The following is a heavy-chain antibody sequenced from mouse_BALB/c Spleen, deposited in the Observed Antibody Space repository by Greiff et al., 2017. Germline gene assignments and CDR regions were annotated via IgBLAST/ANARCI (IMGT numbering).Heavy chain of an antibody. Sequence: VNLVESGPGLVAPSQSLSITCTVSGFSLTSYGVHWVRQPPGKGLEWLGVIWAGGSTNYNSALMSRLSISKDNSKSQVFLKMNSLQTDDTAMYYCAREELRSYGNYYAMDYWGQGTSVTVSS. CDR2: IWAGGST. D-gene: IGHD2-1*01. J-gene: IGHJ4*01. CDR3: AREELRSYGNYYAMDY. V-gene: IGHV2-9*02. CDR1: GFSLTSYG.